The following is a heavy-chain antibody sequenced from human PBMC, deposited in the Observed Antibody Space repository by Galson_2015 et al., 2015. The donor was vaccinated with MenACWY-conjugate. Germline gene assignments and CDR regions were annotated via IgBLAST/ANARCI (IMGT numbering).Heavy chain of an antibody. CDR3: AKGVSSSDAAGGY. V-gene: IGHV3-23*01. CDR1: GFTFSSYA. Sequence: SLRLSCAASGFTFSSYAMSWVRQAPGKGLEWVSAISGSGGSTYYADSVKGRFTISRDNSKNTLYLQMNSLRAEDTAVYYCAKGVSSSDAAGGYWGRGSLVAVSS. CDR2: ISGSGGST. J-gene: IGHJ4*02. D-gene: IGHD6-6*01.